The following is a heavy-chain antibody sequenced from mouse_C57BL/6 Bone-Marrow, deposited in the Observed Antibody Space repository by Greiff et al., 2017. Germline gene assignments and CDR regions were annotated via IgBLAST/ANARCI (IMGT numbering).Heavy chain of an antibody. Sequence: LMESGPELVKPGASVKISCKASGYTFTDYYINWVKQRPGQGLEWIGWIYPGSGNTKYNEKFKGKATLTVDTSSSTAYMQLSSLTSEDSAVYFCARRPYYYGSSYGYFDVWGTGTTVTVSS. J-gene: IGHJ1*03. V-gene: IGHV1-84*01. CDR2: IYPGSGNT. D-gene: IGHD1-1*01. CDR3: ARRPYYYGSSYGYFDV. CDR1: GYTFTDYY.